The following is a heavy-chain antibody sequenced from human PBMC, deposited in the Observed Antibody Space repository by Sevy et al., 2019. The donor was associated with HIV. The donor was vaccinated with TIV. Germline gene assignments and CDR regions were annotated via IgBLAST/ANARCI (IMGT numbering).Heavy chain of an antibody. CDR1: GFTFSSYS. CDR2: ISSSSSYI. J-gene: IGHJ6*03. V-gene: IGHV3-21*01. Sequence: GGSLRLSCAASGFTFSSYSMNWVRQAPGKGLEWVSSISSSSSYIYYADSVKGRFTIYRDNAKNSLYLQMNSLRAEDTAVYYYAREMAGDLLNSYHYYMDVWGQGTTVTVSS. D-gene: IGHD6-19*01. CDR3: AREMAGDLLNSYHYYMDV.